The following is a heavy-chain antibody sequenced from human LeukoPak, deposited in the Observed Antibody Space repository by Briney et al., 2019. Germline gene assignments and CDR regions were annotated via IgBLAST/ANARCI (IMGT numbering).Heavy chain of an antibody. CDR3: ARRNYGSGRAPLDY. CDR2: IYPGGSYT. J-gene: IGHJ4*02. D-gene: IGHD3-10*01. CDR1: GYSFTSYW. V-gene: IGHV5-51*01. Sequence: GESLKISCKGSGYSFTSYWIGWVRQMPGKGLEWMGIIYPGGSYTRYSPSFQGQFTISADKSISTAYLQWSSLKASDTAMYYCARRNYGSGRAPLDYWGQGTLVTVSS.